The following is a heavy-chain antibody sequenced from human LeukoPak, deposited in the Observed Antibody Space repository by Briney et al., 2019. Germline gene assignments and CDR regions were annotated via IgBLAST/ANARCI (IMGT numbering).Heavy chain of an antibody. Sequence: GGSLRLSCAASGFTFSSYAMHWVRQAPGKGLEYVSAISSNGGSTYYANSVKGRFTISRDNSKNTLYLQMNSLRAEDTAVYYCAKIGPLGSSWYIDYYYMDVWGKGTTVTISS. V-gene: IGHV3-64*01. CDR3: AKIGPLGSSWYIDYYYMDV. J-gene: IGHJ6*03. D-gene: IGHD6-13*01. CDR2: ISSNGGST. CDR1: GFTFSSYA.